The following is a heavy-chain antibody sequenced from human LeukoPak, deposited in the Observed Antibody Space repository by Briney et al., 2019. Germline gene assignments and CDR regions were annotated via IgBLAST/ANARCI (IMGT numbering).Heavy chain of an antibody. CDR1: GFTFSSYG. CDR2: ISYDGSKK. Sequence: GGSLRLSCAASGFTFSSYGMHWVRQAPGKGLEWVGFISYDGSKKIYADFVKGRFSISRDNSKNTLYVQMNSLGAEDTALYYCAKLGFDSSGSHSLVDYWGQGTPVTVSS. J-gene: IGHJ4*02. D-gene: IGHD3-22*01. V-gene: IGHV3-30*18. CDR3: AKLGFDSSGSHSLVDY.